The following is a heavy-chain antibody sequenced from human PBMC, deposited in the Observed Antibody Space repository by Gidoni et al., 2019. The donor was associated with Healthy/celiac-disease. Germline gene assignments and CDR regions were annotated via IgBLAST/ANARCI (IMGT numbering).Heavy chain of an antibody. J-gene: IGHJ4*02. D-gene: IGHD4-17*01. CDR2: ISSSSSYI. Sequence: EVQLVESGGGLVKPGGSLRLSCAASGFTFSSYSMNWVRQAPGKGLELVSSISSSSSYIYYADSVKGRFTISRDNAKNSLYLQMNSLRAEDTAVYYCARDGDYGGKEFDYWGQGTLVTVSS. CDR1: GFTFSSYS. V-gene: IGHV3-21*01. CDR3: ARDGDYGGKEFDY.